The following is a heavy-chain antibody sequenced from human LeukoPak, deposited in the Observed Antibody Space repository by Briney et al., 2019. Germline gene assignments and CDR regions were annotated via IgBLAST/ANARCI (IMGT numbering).Heavy chain of an antibody. J-gene: IGHJ4*02. V-gene: IGHV3-7*01. CDR1: GLTFSNYW. D-gene: IGHD2-2*01. CDR2: IKEDGSEK. Sequence: GGSLRLSCAASGLTFSNYWMTWVRQAPGKGLEWVANIKEDGSEKDYVDSVKGRFTISRDNAKNSLELQMNSLRAEDTSVYYCARVTARPATSWYLDYWAQEPLVPVPS. CDR3: ARVTARPATSWYLDY.